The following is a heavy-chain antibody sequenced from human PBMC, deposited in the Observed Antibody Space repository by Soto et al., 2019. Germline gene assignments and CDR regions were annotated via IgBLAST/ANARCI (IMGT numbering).Heavy chain of an antibody. CDR2: IIPISETT. CDR1: GGTFSSYA. V-gene: IGHV1-69*01. D-gene: IGHD3-22*01. CDR3: ARAQDSRISIEISYYNYYGMAV. Sequence: QVQLVQSGAEVKKPGSSVKVSCKASGGTFSSYAISWVRQAPGQGLEWMGGIIPISETTNYAQKFQGRVTITADEYKSTSSMDMSRRRLKYTAVDYCARAQDSRISIEISYYNYYGMAVWSQGTTVTVSS. J-gene: IGHJ6*02.